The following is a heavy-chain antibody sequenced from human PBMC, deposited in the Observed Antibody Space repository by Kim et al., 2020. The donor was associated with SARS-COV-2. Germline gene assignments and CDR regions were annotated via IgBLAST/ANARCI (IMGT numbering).Heavy chain of an antibody. D-gene: IGHD3-10*02. CDR1: GFTFSSCA. J-gene: IGHJ6*01. V-gene: IGHV3-30-3*01. CDR2: ISCSGSNK. CDR3: ARDTWARVRGHTYFDYG. Sequence: GGSLRLSCAASGFTFSSCAMNWVRQAPGKGLEWVSVISCSGSNKNYADSVKGRFTISRDNSKNTLYLQMNSLRAEDTAVYYCARDTWARVRGHTYFDYG.